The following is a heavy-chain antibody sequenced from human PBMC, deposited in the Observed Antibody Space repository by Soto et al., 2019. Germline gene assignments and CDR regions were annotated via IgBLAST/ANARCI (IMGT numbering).Heavy chain of an antibody. V-gene: IGHV4-34*01. CDR2: INHSGST. CDR3: ARVAWVARGYFDY. CDR1: GGSFSGYY. D-gene: IGHD1-26*01. J-gene: IGHJ4*02. Sequence: PSETLSLTCAVYGGSFSGYYWSWIRQPPGKGLEWIGEINHSGSTNYNPSLKSRVTISVDTSKNQFSLKLSSVTAADTAVYYCARVAWVARGYFDYWGQGTLVTVSS.